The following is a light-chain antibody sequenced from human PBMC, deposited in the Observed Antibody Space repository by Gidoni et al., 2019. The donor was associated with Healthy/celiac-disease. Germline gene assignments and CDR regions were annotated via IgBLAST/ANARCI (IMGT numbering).Light chain of an antibody. J-gene: IGKJ5*01. V-gene: IGKV1-39*01. CDR1: QSISSY. CDR2: AAS. CDR3: QQSYSTPPVT. Sequence: EIQMTQSPSSLSASVGDRVTITCRGSQSISSYLNWYQQKPGKAPKLLIYAASSLQSGVPSRFSGSGSGTDFTLNISSRQPEDFATYYCQQSYSTPPVTFGQGTRLEIK.